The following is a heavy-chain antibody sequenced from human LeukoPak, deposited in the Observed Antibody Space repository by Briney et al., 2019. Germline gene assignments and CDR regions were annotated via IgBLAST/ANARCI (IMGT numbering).Heavy chain of an antibody. CDR3: ARHYYDSSGYYYYYFDY. CDR2: INPNSGGT. D-gene: IGHD3-22*01. V-gene: IGHV1-2*06. J-gene: IGHJ4*02. Sequence: GPVKVSCKASGYTFTGYYMHWVRQAPGQGLEWMGRINPNSGGTNYAQKFQGRVTMTRDTSISTAYMELSRLRSDDTAVYYCARHYYDSSGYYYYYFDYWGQGTLVTVSS. CDR1: GYTFTGYY.